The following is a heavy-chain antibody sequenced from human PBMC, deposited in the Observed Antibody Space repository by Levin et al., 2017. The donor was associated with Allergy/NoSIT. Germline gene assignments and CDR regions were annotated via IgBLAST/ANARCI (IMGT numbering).Heavy chain of an antibody. CDR1: GFTISNYW. Sequence: ETLSLTCAASGFTISNYWMSWVRQAPGKGLEWVANIKPDGSEKYYVDSVKGRFTISRDHAKNSLYLQMSSLRVEDTAVYYCASPGYNYDLTPDWYFDLWGRGTLVTVSS. D-gene: IGHD5-18*01. CDR3: ASPGYNYDLTPDWYFDL. CDR2: IKPDGSEK. J-gene: IGHJ2*01. V-gene: IGHV3-7*01.